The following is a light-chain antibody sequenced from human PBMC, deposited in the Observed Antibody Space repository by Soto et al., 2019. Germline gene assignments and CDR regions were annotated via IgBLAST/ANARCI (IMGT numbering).Light chain of an antibody. CDR3: SSYAGINNLGF. CDR2: EVN. J-gene: IGLJ1*01. V-gene: IGLV2-8*01. CDR1: SSDVGGYKY. Sequence: QSALTQPPSASGSPGQSVTISCTGTSSDVGGYKYVSWYQQHPGKAPKLMIFEVNKRPSGVPDRFSGSKSGNTPSLTVSGLKAEDEVDYYCSSYAGINNLGFFGTGPKVTFL.